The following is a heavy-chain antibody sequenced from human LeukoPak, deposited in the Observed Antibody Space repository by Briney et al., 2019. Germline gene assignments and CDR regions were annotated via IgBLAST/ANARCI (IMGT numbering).Heavy chain of an antibody. J-gene: IGHJ4*02. CDR1: GYTFTSYA. D-gene: IGHD6-19*01. CDR2: INAGNGNT. V-gene: IGHV1-3*01. Sequence: ASVKVSCTASGYTFTSYAMHWVRQAPGQRLEWMGWINAGNGNTKYSQEFQGRVTITRDTSASIAYMELSSLRSDDTAVYYCARGQQWLEAFDYWGLGTLVTVSS. CDR3: ARGQQWLEAFDY.